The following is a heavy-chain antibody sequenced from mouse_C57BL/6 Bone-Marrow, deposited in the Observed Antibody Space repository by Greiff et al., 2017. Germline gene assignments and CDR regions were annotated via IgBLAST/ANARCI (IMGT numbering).Heavy chain of an antibody. CDR1: GFSFTSYC. Sequence: QVQLKQSGPGLAQPSQRLSITCTVSGFSFTSYCVHWVSQSPGKGLEWLGVIWSGGSTDYNAAFISRLSISKDNPTSPVFFKMNSLRADDTAIYYCARMKGNDYDGGSMDYWGKGTSVTVSS. J-gene: IGHJ4*01. D-gene: IGHD2-4*01. CDR2: IWSGGST. CDR3: ARMKGNDYDGGSMDY. V-gene: IGHV2-2*01.